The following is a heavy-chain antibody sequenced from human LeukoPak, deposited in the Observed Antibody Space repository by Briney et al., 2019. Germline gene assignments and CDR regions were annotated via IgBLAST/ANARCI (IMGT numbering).Heavy chain of an antibody. CDR3: ARAQYSYGHYYFDY. CDR2: INSDGSST. V-gene: IGHV3-74*01. Sequence: QPGGSLRLSCAASGFTLSSYWMHCVRQAPGKGLVWVSRINSDGSSTSYADSVKGRFTISRDNAKNTLYLQMNSLRAEDTAVYYCARAQYSYGHYYFDYWGQGTLVTVSS. D-gene: IGHD5-18*01. CDR1: GFTLSSYW. J-gene: IGHJ4*02.